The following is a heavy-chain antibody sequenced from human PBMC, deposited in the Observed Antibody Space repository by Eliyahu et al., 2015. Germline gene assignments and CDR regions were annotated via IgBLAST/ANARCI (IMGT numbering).Heavy chain of an antibody. CDR2: IYYSGST. J-gene: IGHJ4*02. CDR3: ARYYASGSYLDY. D-gene: IGHD3-10*01. Sequence: QVQLQESGPVLVKPSETLSLTCPVSGGSISSYYWSWIRQPPGKGLEWIGYIYYSGSTNYNPSLKSRVTISVDTSKNQFSLKLSSVTAADTAVYYCARYYASGSYLDYWGQGTLVTVSS. CDR1: GGSISSYY. V-gene: IGHV4-59*08.